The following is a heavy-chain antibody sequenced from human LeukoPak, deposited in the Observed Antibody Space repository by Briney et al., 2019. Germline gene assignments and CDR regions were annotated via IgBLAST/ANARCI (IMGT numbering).Heavy chain of an antibody. Sequence: PSETLSLTCTVSGGSISSGSYYWSWIRQPAGKGLEWIGRIYTSGSTNYNPSLKSRVTISVDTSKNQFSLKLSSVTAADTAVYYCARVDSADPIWGQGTMVTVSS. CDR1: GGSISSGSYY. V-gene: IGHV4-61*02. J-gene: IGHJ3*02. CDR3: ARVDSADPI. CDR2: IYTSGST.